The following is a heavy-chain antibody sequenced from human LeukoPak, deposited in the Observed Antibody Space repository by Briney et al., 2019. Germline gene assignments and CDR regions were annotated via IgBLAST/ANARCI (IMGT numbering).Heavy chain of an antibody. CDR2: IYYSGST. Sequence: GSQRLSCVASGFTFSSYSMNWVRQAPGKGLEWIGSIYYSGSTYYNPSLKSRVTISVDTSKNQFSLMLSSVTAADTAVYYCAVSAAGLFDPWGQGTLVTVSS. CDR1: GFTFSSYS. J-gene: IGHJ5*02. CDR3: AVSAAGLFDP. D-gene: IGHD6-13*01. V-gene: IGHV4-59*04.